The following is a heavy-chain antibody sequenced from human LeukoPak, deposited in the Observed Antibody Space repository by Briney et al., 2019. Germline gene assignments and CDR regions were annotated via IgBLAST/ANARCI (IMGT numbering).Heavy chain of an antibody. V-gene: IGHV3-30*18. J-gene: IGHJ4*02. D-gene: IGHD3-10*01. CDR2: IPYDAVNK. CDR3: AKDVGAGSGRLNYFAH. Sequence: GGSLRSSCAAPGFTFRTYGCHWVGQAPGKGLEWVAVIPYDAVNKYYAGSVRGRFTTSRDNSKNTLYLQMNTLRADDTAMYYCAKDVGAGSGRLNYFAHWGQGTLLTVSS. CDR1: GFTFRTYG.